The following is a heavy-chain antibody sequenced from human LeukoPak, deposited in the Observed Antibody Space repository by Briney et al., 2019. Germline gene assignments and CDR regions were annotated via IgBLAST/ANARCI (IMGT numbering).Heavy chain of an antibody. J-gene: IGHJ3*02. Sequence: GGSLRLSCAASGFVFRSYAMSWVRQAPGKGLEWVSGISSSGGSTYHADSVRGRFTISRDNSKNTLYLQMNSLRAEDTAVYYCAKGGELPAFDAFDIWGQGTMVTVSS. CDR3: AKGGELPAFDAFDI. CDR2: ISSSGGST. V-gene: IGHV3-23*01. CDR1: GFVFRSYA. D-gene: IGHD1-26*01.